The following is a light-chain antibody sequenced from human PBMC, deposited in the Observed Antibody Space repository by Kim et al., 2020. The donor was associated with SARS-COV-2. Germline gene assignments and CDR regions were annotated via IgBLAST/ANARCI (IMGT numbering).Light chain of an antibody. CDR2: QDT. CDR3: QAWDSSTSVV. V-gene: IGLV3-1*01. CDR1: KLGDKY. Sequence: SPGQTASLPCSGDKLGDKYASWYQQKPGQSPVVVIYQDTKRPSGIPERFSGSNSGNTATLTLSGTQAMDEADYYCQAWDSSTSVVFGGGTQLTVL. J-gene: IGLJ2*01.